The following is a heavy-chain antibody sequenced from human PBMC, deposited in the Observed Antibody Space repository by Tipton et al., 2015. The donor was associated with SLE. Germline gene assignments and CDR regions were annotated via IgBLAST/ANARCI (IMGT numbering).Heavy chain of an antibody. Sequence: TLSLTCTVSGGSISSHYWSWIRQPPGKGLEWIGYIYYSGSAYYNPSLKSRVTISVDTSKNQFSLKLSSVTAADTAVYYCARGGAGTGYYGMDVWGQGTTVTVSS. J-gene: IGHJ6*02. CDR2: IYYSGSA. D-gene: IGHD3-16*01. V-gene: IGHV4-59*11. CDR1: GGSISSHY. CDR3: ARGGAGTGYYGMDV.